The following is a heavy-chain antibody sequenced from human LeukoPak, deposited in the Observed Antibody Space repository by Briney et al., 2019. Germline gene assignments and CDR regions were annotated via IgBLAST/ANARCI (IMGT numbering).Heavy chain of an antibody. D-gene: IGHD1-7*01. CDR2: IHSRGSP. Sequence: SEALSLTCTVSGGSINNYYWSWIRQPPGKGLEWIGYIHSRGSPSYNPSLESRVTITVDTSKNQFSLKLSSVTAADTAVYYCATFNWNYARWGQGTLVTVSS. J-gene: IGHJ4*02. CDR1: GGSINNYY. V-gene: IGHV4-59*12. CDR3: ATFNWNYAR.